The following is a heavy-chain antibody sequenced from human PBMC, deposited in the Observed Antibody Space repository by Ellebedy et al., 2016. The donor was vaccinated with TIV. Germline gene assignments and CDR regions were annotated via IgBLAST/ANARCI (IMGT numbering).Heavy chain of an antibody. D-gene: IGHD2-15*01. Sequence: AASVKVSCKASGYTFSNYFVHWVRQAPGQGLEWMGIINPSSGSTTYAQKLQGRLTMTRDTSTSTVYMELSSLRSEDTAVYYCARSSVGFDYWGQGTLVTVSS. CDR2: INPSSGST. J-gene: IGHJ4*02. V-gene: IGHV1-46*04. CDR3: ARSSVGFDY. CDR1: GYTFSNYF.